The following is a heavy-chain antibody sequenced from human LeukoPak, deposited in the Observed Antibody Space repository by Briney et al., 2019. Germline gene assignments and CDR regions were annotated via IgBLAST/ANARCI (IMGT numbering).Heavy chain of an antibody. CDR2: IYYSGST. J-gene: IGHJ4*02. CDR3: ARGRN. Sequence: RPSETLSLTCTVSGGSISSYYWSWIRQPPGKGLEWIGYIYYSGSTNYNPSLKSRVTISVDTSKNQFSLKLSSVTAADTAVYYCARGRNWGQGTLVTVSS. V-gene: IGHV4-59*12. CDR1: GGSISSYY.